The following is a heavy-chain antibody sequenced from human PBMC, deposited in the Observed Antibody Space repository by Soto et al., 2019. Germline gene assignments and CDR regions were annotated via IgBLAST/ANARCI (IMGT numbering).Heavy chain of an antibody. V-gene: IGHV1-3*05. J-gene: IGHJ4*02. CDR1: GYTFTSYA. D-gene: IGHD6-13*01. CDR2: INAGNGNT. CDR3: ARGGAAADY. Sequence: QVQLVQSGAEEKKPGASVKVSCKASGYTFTSYAMHWVRQAPGQRLEWMGWINAGNGNTKYSQKLRGRVPITRDTSASTAYMELRSLRSDDTAVYYCARGGAAADYWGQGTLVTVSS.